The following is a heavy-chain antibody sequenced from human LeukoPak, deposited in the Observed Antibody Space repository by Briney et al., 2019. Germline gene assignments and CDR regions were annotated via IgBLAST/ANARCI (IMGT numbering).Heavy chain of an antibody. CDR3: ARLRSSSWSRYYYYYMDV. V-gene: IGHV4-39*01. CDR2: IYYSGST. D-gene: IGHD6-13*01. CDR1: GGSISSYY. Sequence: SETLSLTCTVSGGSISSYYWSWIRQPPGKGLEWIGSIYYSGSTYYNPSLKSRVTISVDTSKNQFSLKLSPVTAADTAVYYCARLRSSSWSRYYYYYMDVWGKGTTVTISS. J-gene: IGHJ6*03.